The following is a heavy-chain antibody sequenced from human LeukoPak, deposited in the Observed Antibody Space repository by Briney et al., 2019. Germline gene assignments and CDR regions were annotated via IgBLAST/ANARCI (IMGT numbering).Heavy chain of an antibody. D-gene: IGHD1-26*01. V-gene: IGHV3-53*01. CDR3: ARERGRGRDSPWFDY. CDR1: GFIVSGDF. J-gene: IGHJ4*02. Sequence: GGSLRLSCAASGFIVSGDFMSWVRQAPGKGLEWVSVIYSDGSTYYADSVKGRFTISRDNSKNTLDLQMTGLRAEDTAIYYCARERGRGRDSPWFDYWGQGTLVTVSS. CDR2: IYSDGST.